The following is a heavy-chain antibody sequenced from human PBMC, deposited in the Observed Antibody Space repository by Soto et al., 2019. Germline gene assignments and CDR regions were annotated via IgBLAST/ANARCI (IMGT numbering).Heavy chain of an antibody. CDR2: IYSGGST. Sequence: GGSLRLSCAASGFTVSSNYMSWVRQAPGKGLEWVSVIYSGGSTYYADSVKGRFTISRDNSKNTLYLQMNSLRAEDTAVYYCAANMVVIAITHFYYGMDVWGQGTTVTVSS. V-gene: IGHV3-53*01. CDR1: GFTVSSNY. D-gene: IGHD2-21*01. J-gene: IGHJ6*02. CDR3: AANMVVIAITHFYYGMDV.